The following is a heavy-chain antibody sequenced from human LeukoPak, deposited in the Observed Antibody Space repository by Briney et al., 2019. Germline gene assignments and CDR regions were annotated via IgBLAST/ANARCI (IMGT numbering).Heavy chain of an antibody. Sequence: ASVKVSCKASGHTFTSYDINWVRQATGQGLEWMGWMNPNSGNTGYAQKFQGRVTMTRNTSISTAYMELSSLRSEDTAVYYCARALYSSSIRFYYYMDVWGKGTTVTVSS. CDR3: ARALYSSSIRFYYYMDV. CDR1: GHTFTSYD. J-gene: IGHJ6*03. CDR2: MNPNSGNT. D-gene: IGHD6-6*01. V-gene: IGHV1-8*01.